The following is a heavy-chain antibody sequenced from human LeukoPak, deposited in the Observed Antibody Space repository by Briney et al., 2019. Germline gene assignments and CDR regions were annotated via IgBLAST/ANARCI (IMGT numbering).Heavy chain of an antibody. Sequence: SETLSLTCTVSGGSISSGDYYWSWIRQPPGKGLEWIGYIYYSGSTYYNPSLKSRVTISVDTSKNQFSLKLSSVTAADTAVYYCARHRRSNYEDDYWGQGTLVTVSS. CDR3: ARHRRSNYEDDY. V-gene: IGHV4-30-4*08. J-gene: IGHJ4*02. CDR1: GGSISSGDYY. CDR2: IYYSGST. D-gene: IGHD4-11*01.